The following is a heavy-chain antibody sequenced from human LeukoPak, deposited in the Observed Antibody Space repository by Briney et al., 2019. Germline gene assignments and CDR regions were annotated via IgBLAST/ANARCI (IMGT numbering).Heavy chain of an antibody. D-gene: IGHD5-12*01. Sequence: PGGSLRLSCAASGFTFSSYAMSWVRQAPGKGLEWVSGVSGSGGSTYCADSVKGRFTISRDNSKNTLYLQMNSLRAEDTAVYYCAKDLDIVATITGNWGQGTLVTVSS. CDR1: GFTFSSYA. CDR3: AKDLDIVATITGN. CDR2: VSGSGGST. V-gene: IGHV3-23*01. J-gene: IGHJ4*02.